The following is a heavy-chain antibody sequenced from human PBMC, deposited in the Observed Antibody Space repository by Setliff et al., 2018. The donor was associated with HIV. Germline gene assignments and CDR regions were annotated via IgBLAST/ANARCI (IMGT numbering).Heavy chain of an antibody. CDR2: ISGFNGNT. CDR1: GYSFAWYG. V-gene: IGHV1-18*01. CDR3: ARVPYRSAWFSGGHDAFDI. Sequence: GASVKVSCKASGYSFAWYGLSWVRQAPGQGLEWMGWISGFNGNTKYAKSFQDRVAMTTETATSTAYMEMRSLRSDDTAVYFCARVPYRSAWFSGGHDAFDIWGQGTMVTVSS. D-gene: IGHD6-19*01. J-gene: IGHJ3*02.